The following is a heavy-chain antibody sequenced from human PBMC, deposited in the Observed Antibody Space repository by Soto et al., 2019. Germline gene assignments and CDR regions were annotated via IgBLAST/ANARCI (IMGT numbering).Heavy chain of an antibody. D-gene: IGHD3-22*01. Sequence: ASVKVSCKASGYTFTGYYMHWVRQAPGQGLEWMGWINPNSGGTNYAQKFQGWVTMTRDTSISTAYMELSRLRSDDTAVYYCARGGLLPGDSSGYYYGDLDYWGQGTLVTVSS. CDR3: ARGGLLPGDSSGYYYGDLDY. CDR1: GYTFTGYY. V-gene: IGHV1-2*04. CDR2: INPNSGGT. J-gene: IGHJ4*02.